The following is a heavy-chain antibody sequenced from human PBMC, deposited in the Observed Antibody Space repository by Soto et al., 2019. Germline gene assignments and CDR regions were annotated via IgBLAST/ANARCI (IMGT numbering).Heavy chain of an antibody. V-gene: IGHV4-59*08. D-gene: IGHD6-13*01. CDR3: ARQAAAGLDY. J-gene: IGHJ4*02. CDR2: IYYSGST. CDR1: GGSISSYY. Sequence: SETLSLTCTVSGGSISSYYWSWIRQPPGKGLEWIGYIYYSGSTNYNPSLKSRVTISVDTSKNQFSLKLSSVTAADTAVYYCARQAAAGLDYSGQGTLVTVSS.